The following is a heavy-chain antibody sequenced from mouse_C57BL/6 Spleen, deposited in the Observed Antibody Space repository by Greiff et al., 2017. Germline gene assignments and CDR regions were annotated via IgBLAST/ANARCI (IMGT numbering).Heavy chain of an antibody. D-gene: IGHD2-2*01. CDR1: GYTFTDYN. J-gene: IGHJ2*01. V-gene: IGHV1-18*01. CDR3: ARLVTTHFDY. CDR2: INPNNGGT. Sequence: VHVKQSGPELVKPGASVKIPCKASGYTFTDYNMDWVKQSHGKSLEWIGDINPNNGGTIYNQKFKGKATLTVDKSSSTAYMELRSLTSEDTAVXYCARLVTTHFDYWGQGTTLTVSS.